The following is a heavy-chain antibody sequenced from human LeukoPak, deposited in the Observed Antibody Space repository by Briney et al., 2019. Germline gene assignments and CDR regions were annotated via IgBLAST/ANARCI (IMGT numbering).Heavy chain of an antibody. CDR1: GGTFSSYA. CDR3: ARGGGFLEWLLYLDY. CDR2: IIPIFGTA. V-gene: IGHV1-69*13. D-gene: IGHD3-3*01. J-gene: IGHJ4*02. Sequence: ASVKVSCTASGGTFSSYAISWVRQAPGQGLEWMGGIIPIFGTANYAQKFQGRVTITADESTSTAYMELSSLRSEDTAVYYCARGGGFLEWLLYLDYWGQGTLVTVSS.